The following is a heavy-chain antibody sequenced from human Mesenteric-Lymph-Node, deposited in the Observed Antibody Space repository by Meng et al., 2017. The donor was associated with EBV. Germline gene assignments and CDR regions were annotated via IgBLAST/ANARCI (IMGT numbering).Heavy chain of an antibody. D-gene: IGHD3-22*01. Sequence: QGQLQRWGAGLLKPSETPSLTCAVYDGSFSGYWWTWIRQPPGKGLEWIGELNHSGGANYNPSLESRVTTSVDTSKNQFSLKLSSVTAADTAVYYCARGYYYDSPTFSSPFNWLDPWGQGTLVTVSS. CDR1: DGSFSGYW. J-gene: IGHJ5*02. V-gene: IGHV4-34*01. CDR3: ARGYYYDSPTFSSPFNWLDP. CDR2: LNHSGGA.